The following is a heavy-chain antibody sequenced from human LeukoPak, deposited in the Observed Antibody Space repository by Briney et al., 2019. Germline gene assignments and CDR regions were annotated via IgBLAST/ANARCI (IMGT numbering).Heavy chain of an antibody. CDR1: NYSISSGYY. V-gene: IGHV4-38-2*02. CDR2: IYHSGNP. J-gene: IGHJ3*02. D-gene: IGHD6-13*01. Sequence: SETLSLTCTVSNYSISSGYYWAWIRQPPGKGLEWIGNIYHSGNPYYNPSLKSRVSLSVDTSSNQFSMKLSSVTAADTAVYYCAGTYSLYDPFDIWGQGTMTVSS. CDR3: AGTYSLYDPFDI.